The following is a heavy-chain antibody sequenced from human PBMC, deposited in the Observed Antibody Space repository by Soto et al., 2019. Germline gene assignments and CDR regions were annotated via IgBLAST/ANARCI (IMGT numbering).Heavy chain of an antibody. Sequence: VQLVESGGGVVQPGRSLRLSCAASGFTFSSYGMHWVRQAPGKGLEWVAVISYDGSNKYYADSVKGRFTISRDNSKNTLYLQMNSLRAEDTAVYYCAKDLGGATQRYYYGMDVWGQGTTVTVSS. J-gene: IGHJ6*02. CDR1: GFTFSSYG. V-gene: IGHV3-30*18. D-gene: IGHD1-26*01. CDR3: AKDLGGATQRYYYGMDV. CDR2: ISYDGSNK.